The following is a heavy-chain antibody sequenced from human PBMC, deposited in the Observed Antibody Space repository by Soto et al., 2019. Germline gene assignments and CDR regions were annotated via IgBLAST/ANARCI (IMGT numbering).Heavy chain of an antibody. CDR3: ARHPPPGYYYDSSGYYGYFQH. V-gene: IGHV3-23*01. D-gene: IGHD3-22*01. J-gene: IGHJ1*01. Sequence: GGSLRLSCAASGFTFWTYAMSWVRQAPGKGLEWVSVIGGTGGGTSYADSVKGRFTISRDNSKNTLYLQMNSLGVEDTAVYYCARHPPPGYYYDSSGYYGYFQHWGQGTPVTVSS. CDR1: GFTFWTYA. CDR2: IGGTGGGT.